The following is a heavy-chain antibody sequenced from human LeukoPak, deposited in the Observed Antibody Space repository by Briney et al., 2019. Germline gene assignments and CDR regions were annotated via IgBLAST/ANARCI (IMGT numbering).Heavy chain of an antibody. CDR1: GFTFSSYA. Sequence: AGGSLRLSCGASGFTFSSYAMSWVRQAPGKGLECVSTISDDGGGTYYADSVKGRFSISRDNSKNTLYLQMNRLSAADTAVYYCAKGGGSWYFDCWGQGTLATVSS. V-gene: IGHV3-23*01. D-gene: IGHD3-16*01. CDR3: AKGGGSWYFDC. CDR2: ISDDGGGT. J-gene: IGHJ4*02.